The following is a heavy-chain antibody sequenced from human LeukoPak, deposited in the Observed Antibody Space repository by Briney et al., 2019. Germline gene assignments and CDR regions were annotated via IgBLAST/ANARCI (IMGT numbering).Heavy chain of an antibody. CDR2: ISYDGSNQ. D-gene: IGHD6-19*01. Sequence: GGSLRLSCAASGFTFRSYAMHWVRQAPGKGLEWVAVISYDGSNQFYADFVKGRFTISRDNSKNTLYLQMNSLRAEDTAVYYCAGSSGYSSGLYFDFWGQGTLVTASS. CDR3: AGSSGYSSGLYFDF. J-gene: IGHJ4*02. V-gene: IGHV3-30-3*01. CDR1: GFTFRSYA.